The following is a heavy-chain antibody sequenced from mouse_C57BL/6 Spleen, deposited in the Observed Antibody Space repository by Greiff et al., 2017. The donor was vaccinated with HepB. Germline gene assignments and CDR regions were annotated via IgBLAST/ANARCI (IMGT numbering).Heavy chain of an antibody. D-gene: IGHD1-1*01. V-gene: IGHV1-42*01. CDR2: INPRTGGT. CDR1: GYSFTGYY. Sequence: VQLKESGPELVKPGASVKISCKASGYSFTGYYMNWVKQSPEQSLEWIGEINPRTGGTTYNQKFKAKATLTVDKSSSTAYMQLNSLTSEDSAVYYCAYYGSGAMDYWGQGTSVTVSS. J-gene: IGHJ4*01. CDR3: AYYGSGAMDY.